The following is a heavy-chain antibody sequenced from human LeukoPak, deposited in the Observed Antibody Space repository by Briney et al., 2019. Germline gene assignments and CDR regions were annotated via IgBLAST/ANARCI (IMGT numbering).Heavy chain of an antibody. V-gene: IGHV4-39*07. CDR2: IYYSGST. CDR1: GGSISSSSYY. J-gene: IGHJ4*02. D-gene: IGHD4-17*01. Sequence: SETLSLTCTVSGGSISSSSYYWGWIRQPPGKGLEWIGSIYYSGSTYYNPSLKSRVTISVDTSKNQFSPKLSSVTAADTAVYYCARDVGTVTTRAKFDYWGQGTLVTVSS. CDR3: ARDVGTVTTRAKFDY.